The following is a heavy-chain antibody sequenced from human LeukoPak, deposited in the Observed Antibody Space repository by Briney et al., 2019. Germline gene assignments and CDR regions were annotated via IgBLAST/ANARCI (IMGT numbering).Heavy chain of an antibody. CDR1: GFTFSSYG. CDR3: ARAPCSGGSCYSDFDY. J-gene: IGHJ4*02. D-gene: IGHD2-15*01. V-gene: IGHV3-23*01. CDR2: VNGNGRHT. Sequence: GGSLRLSCAASGFTFSSYGMSWVRQGPGKGLEWVSTVNGNGRHTYYADSVKGRFTISRDNSKNTLYLQMNSLRAEDTAMYYCARAPCSGGSCYSDFDYWGQGTLVTVSS.